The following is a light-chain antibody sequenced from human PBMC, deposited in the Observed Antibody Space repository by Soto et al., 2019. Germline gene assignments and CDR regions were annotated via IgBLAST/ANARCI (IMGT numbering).Light chain of an antibody. CDR2: DAS. J-gene: IGKJ4*01. Sequence: AIQLTQSPSSLSASVGDRVTITCRASQDISSALAWYQQKPGKAPQLLIYDASSLKSGVPSRFSGSGSGTDFTLTISSLQPEDFATYYCQQFDSYPLPFGGGTKVEIK. V-gene: IGKV1-13*02. CDR3: QQFDSYPLP. CDR1: QDISSA.